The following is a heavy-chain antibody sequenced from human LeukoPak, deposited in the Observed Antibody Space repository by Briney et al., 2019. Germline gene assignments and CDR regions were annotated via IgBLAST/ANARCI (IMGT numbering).Heavy chain of an antibody. CDR3: AREAGSGSYSPYYYMDV. Sequence: PGGSLRLSCAASGFTFSSYGMSWVRQAPGKGLEWVSGINWNGGSTGYADSVKGRFTISRDNAKNSLYLQMNSLRAEDTALYYCAREAGSGSYSPYYYMDVWGKGTTVTVSS. CDR2: INWNGGST. D-gene: IGHD1-26*01. CDR1: GFTFSSYG. V-gene: IGHV3-20*04. J-gene: IGHJ6*03.